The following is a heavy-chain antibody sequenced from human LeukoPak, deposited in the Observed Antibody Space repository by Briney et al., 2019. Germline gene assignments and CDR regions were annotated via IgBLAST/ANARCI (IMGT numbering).Heavy chain of an antibody. Sequence: GGSLRLSCAASGFTFSRFGMHWVRQAPGKGLEWVTVISYDGSKEYYEDSVKGRFTISRDNSDNTLYLQMNSLRPEDTAVYYCAKDLEPTPYYYYCGLDVWGQGTTVTVSS. V-gene: IGHV3-30*18. CDR1: GFTFSRFG. CDR2: ISYDGSKE. J-gene: IGHJ6*02. CDR3: AKDLEPTPYYYYCGLDV.